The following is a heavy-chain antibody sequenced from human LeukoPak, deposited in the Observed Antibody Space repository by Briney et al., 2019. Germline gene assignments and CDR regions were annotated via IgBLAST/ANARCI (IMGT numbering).Heavy chain of an antibody. J-gene: IGHJ4*02. D-gene: IGHD3-10*01. V-gene: IGHV1-3*01. CDR2: INAGNGNT. CDR1: GYTFTSYA. Sequence: ASVKVSCKASGYTFTSYAMHWVRQAPGQRLEWMGWINAGNGNTKYSQKFQGRVTITRDTSASTAYMELSSLGSEDTAVYYCAREGWPYYYGSGSYYDYWGQGTLVTVSS. CDR3: AREGWPYYYGSGSYYDY.